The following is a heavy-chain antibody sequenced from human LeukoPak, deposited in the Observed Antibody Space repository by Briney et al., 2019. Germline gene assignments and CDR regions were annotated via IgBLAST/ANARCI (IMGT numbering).Heavy chain of an antibody. Sequence: ASVKVSCKASGCTFTGYYMHWVRQAPGQGLEWMGWINPNSGGTNYAQKFQGRVTMTRDTSISTAYMELSRLRSDDTAVYYCATLWVAVAGRVVWGQGTLVTVSS. D-gene: IGHD6-19*01. V-gene: IGHV1-2*02. J-gene: IGHJ4*02. CDR2: INPNSGGT. CDR3: ATLWVAVAGRVV. CDR1: GCTFTGYY.